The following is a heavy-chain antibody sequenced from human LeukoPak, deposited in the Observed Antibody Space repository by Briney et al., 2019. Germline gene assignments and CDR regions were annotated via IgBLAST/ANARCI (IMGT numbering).Heavy chain of an antibody. CDR2: IKQDGSEK. V-gene: IGHV3-7*01. J-gene: IGHJ6*03. D-gene: IGHD5-18*01. CDR1: GFTFSSYW. CDR3: ASIEYSYGPYNYYYYYMDV. Sequence: GGSLRLSCAASGFTFSSYWMSWVRQAPGKGLEWVANIKQDGSEKYYVDSVKGRFTISRDNAKNSLYLQMNSLRAEDTAVYYCASIEYSYGPYNYYYYYMDVWGKGTTVTVSS.